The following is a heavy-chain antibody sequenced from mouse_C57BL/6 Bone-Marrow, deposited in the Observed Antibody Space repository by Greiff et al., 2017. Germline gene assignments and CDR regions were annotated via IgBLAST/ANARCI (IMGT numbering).Heavy chain of an antibody. V-gene: IGHV1-69*01. CDR3: ARGRLRRGFYDAMDY. CDR1: GYTFTSYW. CDR2: IDPSDSYT. J-gene: IGHJ4*01. Sequence: QVQLQQPGAELVMPGASVKLSCKASGYTFTSYWMHWVKQRPGQGLEWIGEIDPSDSYTNYNQKFKGKSTLTVDKSSSTAYMQLSSLTSEDSAVYYCARGRLRRGFYDAMDYWGQGTSVTVSS. D-gene: IGHD2-2*01.